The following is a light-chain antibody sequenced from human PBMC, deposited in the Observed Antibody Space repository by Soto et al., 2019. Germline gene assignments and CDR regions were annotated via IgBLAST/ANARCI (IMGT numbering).Light chain of an antibody. J-gene: IGLJ1*01. CDR2: DVS. CDR3: SSYTSSSTYV. Sequence: QSALTQPASVSGSPGESITISCTGTSSDVGAYNFVSWYQQDPGKAPKLMIYDVSSRPSGVSNRFSGSKSGHTASLTISGLQAEYEADYYCSSYTSSSTYVFGTGTKLTVL. CDR1: SSDVGAYNF. V-gene: IGLV2-14*01.